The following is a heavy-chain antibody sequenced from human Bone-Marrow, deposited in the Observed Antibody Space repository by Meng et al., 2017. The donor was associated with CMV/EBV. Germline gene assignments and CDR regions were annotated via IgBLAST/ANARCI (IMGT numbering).Heavy chain of an antibody. CDR3: ARDLQYCGSTSCYDDCFDP. CDR2: ISAYNGDT. J-gene: IGHJ5*02. CDR1: GYTFTDYG. Sequence: ASVKVSCKASGYTFTDYGISWVRQAPGQGLEWMGWISAYNGDTNYARNLRGRVTMTTDTSTTTAYMELRSLRSDDTAVYYCARDLQYCGSTSCYDDCFDPCGQGTVVTVSS. V-gene: IGHV1-18*01. D-gene: IGHD2-2*01.